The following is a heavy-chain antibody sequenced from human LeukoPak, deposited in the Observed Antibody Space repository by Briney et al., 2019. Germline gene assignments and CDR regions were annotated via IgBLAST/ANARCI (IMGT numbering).Heavy chain of an antibody. CDR2: IYNSGHT. Sequence: SETLSLTCTVSGGSISNYYWSWIRQPPGKGLEWIGYIYNSGHTNYNPSLKSRVTISEDTSKNQLSLKLSSVTSADTAVYYCARAAVTTSRYFQHWGQGTLVTVSS. CDR1: GGSISNYY. V-gene: IGHV4-59*01. D-gene: IGHD4-17*01. CDR3: ARAAVTTSRYFQH. J-gene: IGHJ1*01.